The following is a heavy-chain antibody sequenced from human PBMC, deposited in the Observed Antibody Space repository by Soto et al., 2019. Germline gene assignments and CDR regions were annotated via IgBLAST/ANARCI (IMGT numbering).Heavy chain of an antibody. CDR1: GGSFSGYY. CDR2: INHSGST. V-gene: IGHV4-34*01. Sequence: SETLSLTCAVYGGSFSGYYWSWIRQPPGKGLEWIGEINHSGSTNYNPSLKSRVTISVDTSKNRFSLKLSSVTAADTAVYYCARGSKQLSSRIGYGMDVWGQGTTVTV. D-gene: IGHD6-13*01. J-gene: IGHJ6*02. CDR3: ARGSKQLSSRIGYGMDV.